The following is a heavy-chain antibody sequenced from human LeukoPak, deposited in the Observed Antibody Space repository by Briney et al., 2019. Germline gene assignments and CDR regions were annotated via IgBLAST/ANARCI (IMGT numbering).Heavy chain of an antibody. Sequence: GGSLRLSCAASGFTFDDYAMHWVRQAPGKGLEWVSLISWDGGSTYYADSVKGRFTISRDNSKNSLFLQMNSLRAEDTALYYCARRLYYYDSRGYQYYFDYWGQGTLVTVSS. CDR3: ARRLYYYDSRGYQYYFDY. CDR2: ISWDGGST. CDR1: GFTFDDYA. J-gene: IGHJ4*02. D-gene: IGHD3-22*01. V-gene: IGHV3-43D*03.